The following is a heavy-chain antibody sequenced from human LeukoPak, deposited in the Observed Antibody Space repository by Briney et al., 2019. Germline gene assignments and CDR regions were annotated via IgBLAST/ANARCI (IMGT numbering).Heavy chain of an antibody. V-gene: IGHV1-46*01. CDR3: ARDGTHHSWDY. J-gene: IGHJ4*02. CDR2: IHSGGGST. D-gene: IGHD1-1*01. CDR1: GYTFTSYA. Sequence: GASVKVSCKASGYTFTSYAMNWVRQAPGQGLEWMGIIHSGGGSTTYAQKFQGRVTMTRDTSTSTVYMELSSLTSEDTAVYYCARDGTHHSWDYWGQGTLVTVSS.